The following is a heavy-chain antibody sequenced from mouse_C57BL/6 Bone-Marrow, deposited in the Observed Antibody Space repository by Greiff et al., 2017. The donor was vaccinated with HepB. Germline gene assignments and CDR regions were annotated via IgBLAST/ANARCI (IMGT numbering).Heavy chain of an antibody. J-gene: IGHJ2*01. CDR1: GYAFSSYW. D-gene: IGHD1-1*01. CDR3: ARPASTVVKYYFDY. Sequence: VQLQQSGAELVKPGASVKISCKASGYAFSSYWMNWVKQRPGKGLEWIGQIYPGDGDTNYNGKFKGKATLTADKSSSTAYMQLSSLTSEDSAVYFCARPASTVVKYYFDYWGQGTTLTVSS. V-gene: IGHV1-80*01. CDR2: IYPGDGDT.